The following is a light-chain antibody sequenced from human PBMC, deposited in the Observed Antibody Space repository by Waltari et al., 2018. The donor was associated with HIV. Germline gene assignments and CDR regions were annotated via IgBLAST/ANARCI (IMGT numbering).Light chain of an antibody. J-gene: IGLJ2*01. CDR2: GNN. Sequence: QPVLSQAPSASGAPGQRLVISCSGALSHIGRTAVSWYQPSPGRSPRLLIDGNNERPSEVPDRFSGSKSGSSASLAISGLQSEDEGDYFCAAWDDGLSGVIFGGGTRLTV. V-gene: IGLV1-47*01. CDR1: LSHIGRTA. CDR3: AAWDDGLSGVI.